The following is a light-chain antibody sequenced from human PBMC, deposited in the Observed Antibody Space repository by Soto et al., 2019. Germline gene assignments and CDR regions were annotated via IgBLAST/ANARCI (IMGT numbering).Light chain of an antibody. J-gene: IGLJ1*01. CDR2: EVS. Sequence: QSVLTQPASVSGSPGQSITISCTGTSSDVGGYNYVSWYQQFPDKAPKLMIFEVSNRPSGVSNRFSGSKSGTSATLGITGFQTGDEADHYCGSWDSSLSAYVFGTGTKVTVL. V-gene: IGLV2-14*01. CDR3: GSWDSSLSAYV. CDR1: SSDVGGYNY.